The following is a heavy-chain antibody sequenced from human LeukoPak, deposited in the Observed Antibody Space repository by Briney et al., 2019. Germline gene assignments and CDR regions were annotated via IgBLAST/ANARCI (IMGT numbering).Heavy chain of an antibody. CDR1: GGSVSSTRYY. D-gene: IGHD2-15*01. CDR3: ARTYCSGGTCYDAFDI. J-gene: IGHJ3*02. CDR2: LYYSGST. Sequence: SETLSLTCTVSGGSVSSTRYYWSWIRQPPGKGLEWIGYLYYSGSTNYNPSLKSRATISVDTSKNQFSLKLNSVTAADTAVYYCARTYCSGGTCYDAFDIWGQGTMVTVSS. V-gene: IGHV4-61*01.